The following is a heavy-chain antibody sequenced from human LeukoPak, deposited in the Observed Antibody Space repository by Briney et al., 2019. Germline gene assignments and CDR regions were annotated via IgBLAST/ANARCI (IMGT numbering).Heavy chain of an antibody. CDR3: ARDSVGIPTDFDF. D-gene: IGHD1-26*01. CDR1: GFTFSDYA. Sequence: GGSLRLSCAASGFTFSDYAMSWVRQAPGQGLEWVSTISDDGGGTYYADSVRGRFTISRDDSKSTLYLQMDSLRVDDTAVYFCARDSVGIPTDFDFWGQGTLVTVSS. J-gene: IGHJ4*02. V-gene: IGHV3-23*01. CDR2: ISDDGGGT.